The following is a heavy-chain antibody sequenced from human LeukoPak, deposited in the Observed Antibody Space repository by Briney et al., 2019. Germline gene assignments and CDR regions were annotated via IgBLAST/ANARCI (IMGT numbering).Heavy chain of an antibody. CDR1: GGSISSSSYY. V-gene: IGHV4-61*01. D-gene: IGHD1-26*01. CDR3: ARCIVGATDAFDI. CDR2: IYYSGST. J-gene: IGHJ3*02. Sequence: SETLSLTCTVSGGSISSSSYYWSWIRQPPGKGLEWIGYIYYSGSTNYNPSLKSRVTISVDTSKNQFSLKLSSVTAADTAVYYCARCIVGATDAFDIWGQGTMVTVSS.